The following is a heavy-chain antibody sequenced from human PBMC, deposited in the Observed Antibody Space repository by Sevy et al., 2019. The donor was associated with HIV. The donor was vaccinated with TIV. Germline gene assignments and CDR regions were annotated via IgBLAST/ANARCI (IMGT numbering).Heavy chain of an antibody. J-gene: IGHJ6*02. CDR3: AKPAANTYYYYGMDV. Sequence: GGSLRLSCAASGFTFSSYGMHWVRQAPGKGLEWVAVISYDGSNKYYADSVKGRFTISRDNSKNTLYLQMNSLRAEDTAVYYCAKPAANTYYYYGMDVWGQGTTVTVSS. CDR1: GFTFSSYG. V-gene: IGHV3-30*18. CDR2: ISYDGSNK.